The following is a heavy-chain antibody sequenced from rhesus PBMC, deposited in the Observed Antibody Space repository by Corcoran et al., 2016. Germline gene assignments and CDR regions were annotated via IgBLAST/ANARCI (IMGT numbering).Heavy chain of an antibody. V-gene: IGHV4-122*02. CDR3: ARRYPNSNYFY. J-gene: IGHJ4*01. CDR2: ITYSGST. Sequence: QVQLQESGPGLVKPSETLSLTCAVSGGSISSGYYYWRWIRQPPGKGLEWIGYITYSGSTSYNPSRKSRVTISRDTSKNQFSRKLSAVTAADTAVYYCARRYPNSNYFYGGQGVLVTVSS. D-gene: IGHD4-23*01. CDR1: GGSISSGYYY.